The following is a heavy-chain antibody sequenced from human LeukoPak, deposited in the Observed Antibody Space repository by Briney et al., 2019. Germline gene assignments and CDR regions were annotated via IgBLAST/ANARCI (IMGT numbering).Heavy chain of an antibody. CDR2: ITYDGST. CDR3: AVWGTYYYYYYMDV. CDR1: GGSFDGYY. V-gene: IGHV4-34*01. D-gene: IGHD3-16*01. Sequence: SETLSLTCAVFGGSFDGYYWSWIRQPPGKGLEWIGEITYDGSTNYNPSLKSRVAISVDTSKNQFSLKLSSVTAADTAVYYCAVWGTYYYYYYMDVWGKGTTVTVSS. J-gene: IGHJ6*03.